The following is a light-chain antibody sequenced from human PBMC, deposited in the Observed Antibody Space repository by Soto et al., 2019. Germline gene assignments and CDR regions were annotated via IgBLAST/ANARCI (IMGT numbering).Light chain of an antibody. Sequence: EIGLTQSPGTLYLSPGERATLSCRASQSVSSSYLAWYQQKPGQAPRLLIYGASSRATGIPDRFSGSGSGTDFTLTISRLEPEDFAVYYWQQYGSSPRTFGQGTKVEIK. CDR3: QQYGSSPRT. V-gene: IGKV3-20*01. J-gene: IGKJ1*01. CDR2: GAS. CDR1: QSVSSSY.